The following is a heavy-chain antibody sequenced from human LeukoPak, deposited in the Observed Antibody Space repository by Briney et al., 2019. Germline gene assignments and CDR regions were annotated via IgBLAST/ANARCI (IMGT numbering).Heavy chain of an antibody. CDR2: INHSGST. CDR1: GGSVSSYY. Sequence: RPSESLSLTCAVDGGSVSSYYWGWIRQPPGNWMGWIGEINHSGSTNNNPSLKNRVSISVNTSKTQSTLKLIYVTGADTAVYYCARSGKNRGYSYGSIRYYFDYWWQGTLVTVSS. D-gene: IGHD5-18*01. CDR3: ARSGKNRGYSYGSIRYYFDY. J-gene: IGHJ4*02. V-gene: IGHV4-34*01.